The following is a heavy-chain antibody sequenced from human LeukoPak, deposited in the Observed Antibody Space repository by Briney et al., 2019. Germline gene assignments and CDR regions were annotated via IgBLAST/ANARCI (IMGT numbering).Heavy chain of an antibody. Sequence: GGSLRLSCAASGFTFSSYEMNWVRQAPGKGLEWVSYISSSGSTIYYADSVKGRFTISRDNAKNSLYLQMNSLRAEDTAVYYCARYHDHIGWFDPWGQGTLVTVSS. D-gene: IGHD3-3*01. CDR2: ISSSGSTI. J-gene: IGHJ5*02. V-gene: IGHV3-48*03. CDR1: GFTFSSYE. CDR3: ARYHDHIGWFDP.